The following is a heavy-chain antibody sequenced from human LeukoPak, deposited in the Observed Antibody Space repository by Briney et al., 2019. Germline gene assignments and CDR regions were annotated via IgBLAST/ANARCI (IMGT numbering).Heavy chain of an antibody. J-gene: IGHJ4*02. V-gene: IGHV3-21*01. CDR2: ISVRRNYI. D-gene: IGHD3-22*01. Sequence: GGSLRLSCAASGYTFSSFSINWVRQAPGKGLEWVSSISVRRNYIYYADSVRGRFSISRDDARNSLYLQIDSLRGDDTAVYYCARLRRNSDSSGYYYYYDYWGQGTLVTVSS. CDR1: GYTFSSFS. CDR3: ARLRRNSDSSGYYYYYDY.